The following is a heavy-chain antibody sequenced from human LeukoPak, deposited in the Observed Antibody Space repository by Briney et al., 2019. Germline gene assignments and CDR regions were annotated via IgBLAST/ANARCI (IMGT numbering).Heavy chain of an antibody. J-gene: IGHJ4*02. Sequence: GGSLRLSCAASGFTVSSNYMSWVRQAPGKGLEWVSVIYSGGSTYYADSVKGRFTISRDNSKNTLYLQMNSLRAEDTAVYYCAKDTRYGDYYFDYWGQGTLVTVSS. CDR3: AKDTRYGDYYFDY. CDR1: GFTVSSNY. V-gene: IGHV3-53*01. CDR2: IYSGGST. D-gene: IGHD1-14*01.